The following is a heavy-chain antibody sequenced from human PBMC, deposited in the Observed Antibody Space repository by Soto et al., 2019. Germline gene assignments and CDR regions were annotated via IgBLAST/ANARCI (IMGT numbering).Heavy chain of an antibody. Sequence: GGSLRLSCAASGFTFSSYAMSWVRQAPGKGLEWVAVISGDGSSTYYADSVKGRFTISRDNSKNTLYLQMNSLRAEDTAVYYCARKGLRWGIYSDTNWYFDLWGRGTLVTVSS. D-gene: IGHD2-21*01. J-gene: IGHJ2*01. CDR1: GFTFSSYA. CDR2: ISGDGSST. V-gene: IGHV3-23*01. CDR3: ARKGLRWGIYSDTNWYFDL.